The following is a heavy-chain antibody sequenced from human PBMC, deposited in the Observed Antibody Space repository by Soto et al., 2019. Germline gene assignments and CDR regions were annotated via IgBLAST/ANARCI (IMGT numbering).Heavy chain of an antibody. CDR3: STDMLLWFGELIN. J-gene: IGHJ4*02. CDR2: IKSKTDGGTT. CDR1: GFTFSNAW. V-gene: IGHV3-15*01. Sequence: EVQLVESGGGLVKPGGSLRLSCAASGFTFSNAWMSWVRQAPGKGLEWVGRIKSKTDGGTTDYAAPVKGRFTISRDDSKNTLYPEMNSLKTEDTAVYYCSTDMLLWFGELINWGQGTLVTVSS. D-gene: IGHD3-10*01.